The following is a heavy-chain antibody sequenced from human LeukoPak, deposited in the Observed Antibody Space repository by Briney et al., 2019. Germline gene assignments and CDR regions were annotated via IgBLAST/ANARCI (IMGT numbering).Heavy chain of an antibody. CDR3: ARAGGSDYDFWSGYLSGGYYYYGMDV. V-gene: IGHV3-48*03. D-gene: IGHD3-3*01. Sequence: GGSLRLSCAASGFTFSSYEMNWVRQAPGKGLEWVSYISSSGSTIYYAVSVKGRFTISRDNAKNSLYLQMNSLRAEDTAVYYCARAGGSDYDFWSGYLSGGYYYYGMDVWGQGTTVTVSS. CDR2: ISSSGSTI. J-gene: IGHJ6*02. CDR1: GFTFSSYE.